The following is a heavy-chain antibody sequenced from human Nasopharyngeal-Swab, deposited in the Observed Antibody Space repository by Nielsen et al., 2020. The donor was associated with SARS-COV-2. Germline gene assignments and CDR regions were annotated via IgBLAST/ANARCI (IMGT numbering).Heavy chain of an antibody. Sequence: ASVKVSCKASGYTFTTYAIHWVRQAPGQRLEWMAWINAGTGNREYSQKFQGRVTISTDTSASTAYMELGGLTSEDTVVYYCARSGTVGAPGLDYWGQGTLVTVSS. CDR2: INAGTGNR. D-gene: IGHD1-26*01. J-gene: IGHJ4*02. CDR3: ARSGTVGAPGLDY. CDR1: GYTFTTYA. V-gene: IGHV1-3*01.